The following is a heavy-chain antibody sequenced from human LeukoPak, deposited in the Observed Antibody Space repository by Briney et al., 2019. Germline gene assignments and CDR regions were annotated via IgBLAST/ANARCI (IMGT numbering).Heavy chain of an antibody. CDR2: IGGSGGST. J-gene: IGHJ3*01. CDR1: GFPFSSYA. V-gene: IGHV3-23*01. CDR3: AKERGYNWNDNHAFDL. Sequence: GGSLRLPYAASGFPFSSYAMSWVRQARGKGLEWVSAIGGSGGSTYYADSVKGRFTTSRDNSKNTLYLQMNSLRAEDTAVYYCAKERGYNWNDNHAFDLWGQGTMVTVSS. D-gene: IGHD1-1*01.